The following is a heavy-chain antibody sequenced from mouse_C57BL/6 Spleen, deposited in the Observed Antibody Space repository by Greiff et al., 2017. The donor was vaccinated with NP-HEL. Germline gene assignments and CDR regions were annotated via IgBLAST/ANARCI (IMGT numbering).Heavy chain of an antibody. Sequence: EVQLQQSGPELVKPGASVKMSCKASGYTFTDYNMHWVKQSHGKSLEWIGYINPNNGGTSYNQKFKGKATLTVNKSSSTAYMELCSLTSEDSAVYYCAIITTVVASDAMDYWGQGTSVTVSS. D-gene: IGHD1-1*01. J-gene: IGHJ4*01. CDR1: GYTFTDYN. CDR3: AIITTVVASDAMDY. CDR2: INPNNGGT. V-gene: IGHV1-22*01.